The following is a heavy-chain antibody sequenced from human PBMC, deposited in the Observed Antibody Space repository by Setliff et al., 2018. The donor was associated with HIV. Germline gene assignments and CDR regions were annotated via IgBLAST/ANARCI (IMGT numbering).Heavy chain of an antibody. CDR1: GYTFTNYW. J-gene: IGHJ5*01. CDR2: IYPGDSDT. Sequence: PGESLKISCQGSGYTFTNYWIGWVRQMPGRGLEWMGIIYPGDSDTRYSPSFEGQVTMSADKSINTAYLQWNSLKASDTAMYYCARQPTDTSGYNNWFDSWGQGTLVTVSS. V-gene: IGHV5-51*01. D-gene: IGHD3-3*01. CDR3: ARQPTDTSGYNNWFDS.